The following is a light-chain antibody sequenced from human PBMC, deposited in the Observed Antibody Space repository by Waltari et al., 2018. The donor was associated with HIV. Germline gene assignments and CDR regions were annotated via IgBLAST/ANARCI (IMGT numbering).Light chain of an antibody. CDR3: NSYAGSNNVV. V-gene: IGLV2-8*01. Sequence: QPPLPHLPSASGPLDRPSTTPSPEPAMAVGGINNSSWYQQHPGKAPKLMIYEVSKRPSGVPDRFSGSKSGNTASLTVSGLQAEDEADYYCNSYAGSNNVVFGGGTKVTVL. J-gene: IGLJ2*01. CDR1: AMAVGGINN. CDR2: EVS.